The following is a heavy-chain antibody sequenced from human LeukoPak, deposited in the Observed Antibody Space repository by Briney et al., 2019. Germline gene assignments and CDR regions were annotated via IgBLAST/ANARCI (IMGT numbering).Heavy chain of an antibody. CDR2: INDDGSEK. J-gene: IGHJ4*02. CDR1: GFTFSSHW. D-gene: IGHD3-3*01. Sequence: PGGSLRLSCAASGFTFSSHWMSWLRQTPGKGLEWVAHINDDGSEKYYVDSVKGRFTISRDNAEDSLHLQINSLRAGDTAVYYCARHGESDFWSGYFLYYFDYWGQGTLVTVSS. V-gene: IGHV3-7*03. CDR3: ARHGESDFWSGYFLYYFDY.